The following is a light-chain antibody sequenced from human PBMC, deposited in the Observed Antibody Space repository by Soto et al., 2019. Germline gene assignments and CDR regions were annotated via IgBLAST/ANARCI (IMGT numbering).Light chain of an antibody. CDR3: QQSYSNPPN. CDR2: AAS. J-gene: IGKJ4*01. Sequence: DIQMTQSPSSLSASVGDRVTITCRASQSSNNYLNWYQQKPGKAPKFLIYAASTLQSGVPSRFSGSGSGTDFTLAISSLQPEDFATYYCQQSYSNPPNFGGGTKEEIK. CDR1: QSSNNY. V-gene: IGKV1-39*01.